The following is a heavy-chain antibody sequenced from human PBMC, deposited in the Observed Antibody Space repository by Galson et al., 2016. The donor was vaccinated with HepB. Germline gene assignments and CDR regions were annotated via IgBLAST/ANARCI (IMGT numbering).Heavy chain of an antibody. CDR3: AKDMSIFGVVITHSGGGLDV. D-gene: IGHD3-3*01. CDR2: ISWNSGTI. J-gene: IGHJ6*02. V-gene: IGHV3-9*01. Sequence: SLRLSCAASGFTFSSYSMHWVRQAPGKGLEWISGISWNSGTIIYADSVKGRFTISRDNAKNSLYLQMNSLRAEDTALYHCAKDMSIFGVVITHSGGGLDVWGQGTTVTVSS. CDR1: GFTFSSYS.